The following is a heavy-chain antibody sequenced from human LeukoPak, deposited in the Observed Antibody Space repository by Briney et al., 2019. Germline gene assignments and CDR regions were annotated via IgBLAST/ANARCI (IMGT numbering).Heavy chain of an antibody. J-gene: IGHJ4*02. CDR2: ISGSGGST. CDR1: GFTFDDYG. CDR3: ASSIIVNREDYFDY. Sequence: GGSLRLSCAASGFTFDDYGMSWVRQAPGKGLEWVSAISGSGGSTYYADSVKGRFTISRDNSKNTLYLQMNSLRAEDTAVYYCASSIIVNREDYFDYWGQGTLVTVSS. V-gene: IGHV3-23*01. D-gene: IGHD2/OR15-2a*01.